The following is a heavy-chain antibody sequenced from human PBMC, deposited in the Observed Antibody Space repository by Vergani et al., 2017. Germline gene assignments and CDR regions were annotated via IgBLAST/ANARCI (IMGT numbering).Heavy chain of an antibody. D-gene: IGHD3-10*02. V-gene: IGHV4-61*02. J-gene: IGHJ1*01. CDR3: AIVVEHVRPTVFDL. Sequence: QVQLQESGPGLVQPSQTLSLTCTVSGASINNDFYYWHWIRQPAGKGLEWIGRIYVSGITDYNSSLQSRVSMSVDTSKNQFSLTLTSVTAADTAVYYCAIVVEHVRPTVFDLWGQGTLVTVSS. CDR1: GASINNDFYY. CDR2: IYVSGIT.